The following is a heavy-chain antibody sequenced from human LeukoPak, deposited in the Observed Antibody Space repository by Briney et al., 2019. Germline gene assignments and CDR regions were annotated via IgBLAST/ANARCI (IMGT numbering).Heavy chain of an antibody. CDR3: ARDQYSSNWYVHH. D-gene: IGHD6-19*01. CDR2: ISSVGST. Sequence: GGSLRLSCAPSGFTVGINDISWVRQAPGKGLGWVSLISSVGSTYYADSVKGRFTISRDNSKNTLYLQMNSLRAEDTAVYYCARDQYSSNWYVHHWGQGTLVTVSS. J-gene: IGHJ1*01. V-gene: IGHV3-53*01. CDR1: GFTVGIND.